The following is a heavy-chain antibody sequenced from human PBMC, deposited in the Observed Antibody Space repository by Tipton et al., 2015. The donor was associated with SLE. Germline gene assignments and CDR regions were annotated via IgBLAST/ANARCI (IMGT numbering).Heavy chain of an antibody. CDR2: IYYSGST. CDR1: GGSIRRYY. CDR3: ARSKGSSWYGWFDP. D-gene: IGHD6-13*01. J-gene: IGHJ5*02. Sequence: TLSLTCTVSGGSIRRYYWSWIRQPPGKGLEWIGDIYYSGSTNYNPTLKSRVTVSVDTPKNQFSLKLSSVTAADTAMYYCARSKGSSWYGWFDPWGHGTLVTVSS. V-gene: IGHV4-59*12.